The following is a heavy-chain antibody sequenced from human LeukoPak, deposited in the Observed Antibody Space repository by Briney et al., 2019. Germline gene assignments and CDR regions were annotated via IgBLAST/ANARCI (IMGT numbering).Heavy chain of an antibody. J-gene: IGHJ5*02. CDR3: ARGSIAARPQNWFDP. CDR2: INPNSGGT. CDR1: AYTFTGYY. Sequence: ASVKVSCKASAYTFTGYYMHWVRQAPGQGLERVGWINPNSGGTNYAQKFQGRVTMTRDTSISTAYMELSRLRSDDTAVYYCARGSIAARPQNWFDPWGQGTLVTVSS. V-gene: IGHV1-2*02. D-gene: IGHD6-6*01.